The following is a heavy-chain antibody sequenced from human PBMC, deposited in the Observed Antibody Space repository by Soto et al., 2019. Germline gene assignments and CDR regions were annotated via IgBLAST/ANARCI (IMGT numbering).Heavy chain of an antibody. CDR1: GFTFSSYS. D-gene: IGHD3-3*01. J-gene: IGHJ4*02. CDR2: ISSSSSYI. V-gene: IGHV3-21*01. CDR3: ARDLHTYYEFWSGYYDY. Sequence: EVQLVESGGGLVKPGGSLRLSCAASGFTFSSYSMNWVRQAPGKGLEWVSSISSSSSYIYYADSVKGRFTISRDNAQNSLYLQMNSLRAEDTAVYYCARDLHTYYEFWSGYYDYWGQGTLVTVSS.